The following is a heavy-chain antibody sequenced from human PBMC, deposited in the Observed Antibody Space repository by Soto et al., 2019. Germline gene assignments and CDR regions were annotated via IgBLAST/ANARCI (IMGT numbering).Heavy chain of an antibody. V-gene: IGHV4-34*01. CDR2: INHSGST. Sequence: PSETLSLTCAVYGGSFSGYYWSWIRQPPGKGLEWIGEINHSGSTNYNPSLKSRVTISVDTSKNQFSLKLSSVTAADTAVYYCARTRVWSGYDYYYYYGMDVWGPGTTVAVYS. CDR3: ARTRVWSGYDYYYYYGMDV. D-gene: IGHD5-12*01. CDR1: GGSFSGYY. J-gene: IGHJ6*02.